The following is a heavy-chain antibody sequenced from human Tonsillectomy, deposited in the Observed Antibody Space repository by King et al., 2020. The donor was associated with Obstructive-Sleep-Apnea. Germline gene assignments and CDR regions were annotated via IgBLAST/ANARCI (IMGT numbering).Heavy chain of an antibody. CDR1: GFTFSGSS. V-gene: IGHV3-30*04. CDR3: ARDTGRVVAARGALQH. D-gene: IGHD2-15*01. J-gene: IGHJ1*01. Sequence: VQLVESGGGVVQPGRSLRLSCAASGFTFSGSSMHWVRQAPGKGLEWVAVISNDGSNIHYADSVKGRLTISRDNSKSTVDLQMNSLGPEDTAVYYCARDTGRVVAARGALQHWGQGTLVTVSS. CDR2: ISNDGSNI.